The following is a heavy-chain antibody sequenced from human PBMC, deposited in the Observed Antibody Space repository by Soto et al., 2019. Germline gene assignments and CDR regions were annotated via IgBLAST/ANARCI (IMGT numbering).Heavy chain of an antibody. D-gene: IGHD2-15*01. CDR1: GFTFSSYA. V-gene: IGHV3-23*01. CDR3: AKACGGSCYSHYYYYGMDV. J-gene: IGHJ6*02. Sequence: GGSLRLSCAASGFTFSSYAMSWVRQAPGKGLEWVSAISGSGGSTYYADSVKGRFTISRDNSKNTLYLQMNSLSAEDTAVYYCAKACGGSCYSHYYYYGMDVWGQGTTVTVSS. CDR2: ISGSGGST.